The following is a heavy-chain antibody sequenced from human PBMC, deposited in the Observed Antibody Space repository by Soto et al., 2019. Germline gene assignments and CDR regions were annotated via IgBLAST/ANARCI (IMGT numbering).Heavy chain of an antibody. CDR2: INAGNGNT. CDR1: GYTFTSYA. D-gene: IGHD6-19*01. CDR3: ARVEGYSSGWVAIDAFDI. Sequence: GASVKVSCKASGYTFTSYAMHWVRQAPGQRLEWMGWINAGNGNTKYSQKFQGRVTITRDTSASTAYMELSSLRSEDTAVYYCARVEGYSSGWVAIDAFDIWGQGTMVTVSS. J-gene: IGHJ3*02. V-gene: IGHV1-3*01.